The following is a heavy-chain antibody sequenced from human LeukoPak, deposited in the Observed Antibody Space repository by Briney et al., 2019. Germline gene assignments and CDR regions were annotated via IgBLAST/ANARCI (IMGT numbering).Heavy chain of an antibody. J-gene: IGHJ6*02. D-gene: IGHD1-1*01. V-gene: IGHV4-59*01. Sequence: PSETLSLTCSVSGGSISTYYWSWIRQPPGKGPDWVGYISYSGSTNYNPSLKSRVTISVDTSENQFSLKLRSVTAADTAAYYCARVRSAGYDYYYGMDVWGQGTTVTVSS. CDR3: ARVRSAGYDYYYGMDV. CDR2: ISYSGST. CDR1: GGSISTYY.